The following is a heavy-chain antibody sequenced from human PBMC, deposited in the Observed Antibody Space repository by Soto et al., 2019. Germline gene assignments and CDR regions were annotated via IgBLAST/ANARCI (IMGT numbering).Heavy chain of an antibody. D-gene: IGHD2-8*01. Sequence: SETLSLTCTVSGGSVSNSNYYWGWIRQSPGKGLEWIGSVYYRGRSYSKSSVKSRITISVDTSKNQFSLNLNSVTASDTAVYFCVSQRTSVLSQAYFDYWGPGALVTVYS. CDR1: GGSVSNSNYY. J-gene: IGHJ4*02. CDR3: VSQRTSVLSQAYFDY. CDR2: VYYRGRS. V-gene: IGHV4-39*01.